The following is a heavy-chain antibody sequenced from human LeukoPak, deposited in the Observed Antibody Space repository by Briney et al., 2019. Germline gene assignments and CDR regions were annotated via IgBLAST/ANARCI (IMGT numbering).Heavy chain of an antibody. CDR3: ARVSQRVAVAGFDY. D-gene: IGHD6-19*01. V-gene: IGHV4-59*01. CDR1: GGSISSYY. Sequence: SETLSLTCTVSGGSISSYYWSWIRQPPGKGLEWIGYIYYSGSTNYNPSLKSRVTISVDTSKNQFSLKLSSVTAADTAVYYCARVSQRVAVAGFDYWGQGTLVTVSS. J-gene: IGHJ4*02. CDR2: IYYSGST.